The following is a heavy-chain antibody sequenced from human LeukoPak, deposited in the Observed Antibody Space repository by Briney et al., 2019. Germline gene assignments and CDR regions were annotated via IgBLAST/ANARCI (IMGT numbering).Heavy chain of an antibody. J-gene: IGHJ4*02. CDR2: IYPGDSNT. Sequence: HGESLKISCKGSGYRFTDYWIGWVRQMPGKGLEWMGIIYPGDSNTSYSPSFQGQVTISADKSINTAYLQWSSLKVSDTAMYYCARQGDYGGNPPQVWGQGTLVTVSS. CDR1: GYRFTDYW. V-gene: IGHV5-51*01. D-gene: IGHD4-23*01. CDR3: ARQGDYGGNPPQV.